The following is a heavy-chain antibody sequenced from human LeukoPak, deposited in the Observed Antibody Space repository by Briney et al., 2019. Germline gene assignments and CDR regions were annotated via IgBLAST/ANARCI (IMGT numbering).Heavy chain of an antibody. J-gene: IGHJ4*02. CDR3: ATKKWLAPPPDS. D-gene: IGHD6-19*01. CDR1: GFTFSKSG. CDR2: INTDGTVT. Sequence: GGSLRLSCAASGFTFSKSGMLWVRQAPGKGLESVSRINTDGTVTTYADSVKGRFTVSRDNADNTMFLQMNSVRDEDTAVYYCATKKWLAPPPDSWGQGTPVTVSS. V-gene: IGHV3-74*01.